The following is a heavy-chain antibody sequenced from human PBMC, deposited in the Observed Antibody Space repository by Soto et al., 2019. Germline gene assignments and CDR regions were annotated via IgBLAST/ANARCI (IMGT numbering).Heavy chain of an antibody. CDR2: ISSSSSYI. CDR3: ARERPDVDTAIPIYYMDV. D-gene: IGHD5-18*01. V-gene: IGHV3-21*01. CDR1: GFTFSSYS. Sequence: GGSLRLSCAASGFTFSSYSMNWVRQAPGKGLEWVSSISSSSSYIYYADSVKGRFTISRDNAKNSLYLQMNSLRAEDTAVYYCARERPDVDTAIPIYYMDVWGKGTTVTVSS. J-gene: IGHJ6*03.